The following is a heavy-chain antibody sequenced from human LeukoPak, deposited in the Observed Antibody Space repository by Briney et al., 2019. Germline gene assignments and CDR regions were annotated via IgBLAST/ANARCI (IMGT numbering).Heavy chain of an antibody. J-gene: IGHJ5*02. CDR2: IYHSGST. Sequence: PSETLSLTCAVSGYSISSGYCWGWIRQPPGKVLEWIGSIYHSGSTYYNPSLKSRVTISVDTSKNQSSLKLSSVTAADTAVYYCAEEMTTVTTGWFDPWGQGTLVTVSS. CDR1: GYSISSGYC. D-gene: IGHD4-11*01. V-gene: IGHV4-38-2*01. CDR3: AEEMTTVTTGWFDP.